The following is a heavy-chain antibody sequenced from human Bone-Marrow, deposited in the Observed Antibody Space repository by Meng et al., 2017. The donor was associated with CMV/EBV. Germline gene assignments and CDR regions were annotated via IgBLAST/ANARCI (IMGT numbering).Heavy chain of an antibody. V-gene: IGHV3-7*03. Sequence: GESLKISCAASGFTFSSYWMSWVRQAPGKGLEWVANIKQDGSEKYYVDSVKGRFTISRDNAKNSLYLQMNSLRAEDTAVYYCAREGRYCSSTSCSTRFDPWGQGTLVTVSS. CDR3: AREGRYCSSTSCSTRFDP. J-gene: IGHJ5*02. CDR1: GFTFSSYW. CDR2: IKQDGSEK. D-gene: IGHD2-2*01.